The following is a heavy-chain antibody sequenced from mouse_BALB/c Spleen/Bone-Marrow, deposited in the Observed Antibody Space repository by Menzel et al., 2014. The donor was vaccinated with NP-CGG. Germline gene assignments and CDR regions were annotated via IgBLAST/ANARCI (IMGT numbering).Heavy chain of an antibody. V-gene: IGHV1S81*02. J-gene: IGHJ2*01. CDR2: INPSNGRT. D-gene: IGHD1-1*01. CDR1: GYTFTSYW. CDR3: ARRATTVVATDY. Sequence: QVHVKQSGAELVKPGASVKLSCKASGYTFTSYWMHWVNQRPGQGLEWIGEINPSNGRTNYNEKFKSKATLTVDKSSSTAYMQLSSLTSEDSAVYYCARRATTVVATDYWGQGTTLTVSS.